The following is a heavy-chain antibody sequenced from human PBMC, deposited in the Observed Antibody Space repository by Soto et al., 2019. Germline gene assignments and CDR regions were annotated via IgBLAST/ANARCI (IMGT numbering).Heavy chain of an antibody. V-gene: IGHV4-38-2*01. D-gene: IGHD2-2*01. Sequence: SETLSVACAFSIFSISIGYYWGWFRQPPVRGLAWIGSVYHRGTTNYRPSLKSRVTISIDTSKNQFSLTLRSVTAADAAVYYCASCVRTACYPPWGVQFFDLWGQGSMVTVSS. CDR3: ASCVRTACYPPWGVQFFDL. CDR2: VYHRGTT. J-gene: IGHJ4*02. CDR1: IFSISIGYY.